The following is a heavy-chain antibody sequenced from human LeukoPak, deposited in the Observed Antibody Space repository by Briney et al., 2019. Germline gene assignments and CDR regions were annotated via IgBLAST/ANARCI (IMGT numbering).Heavy chain of an antibody. CDR1: GFTFSSYS. Sequence: GGSLRLSCAASGFTFSSYSMNWVRQAPGKVLEWVSSISSSSSYIYYADSVKGRFTISRDNAKNSLYLQMNSLRAEDTAVYYCARDNFDSGGSGWYWGQGTLVTVSS. D-gene: IGHD6-19*01. CDR3: ARDNFDSGGSGWY. V-gene: IGHV3-21*01. CDR2: ISSSSSYI. J-gene: IGHJ4*02.